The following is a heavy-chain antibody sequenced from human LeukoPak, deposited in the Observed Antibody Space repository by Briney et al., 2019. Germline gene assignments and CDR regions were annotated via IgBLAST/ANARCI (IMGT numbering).Heavy chain of an antibody. V-gene: IGHV3-7*01. D-gene: IGHD3-9*01. CDR2: IKQDGSEK. CDR3: ARGRDLTGPNYYYYCMDV. J-gene: IGHJ6*03. Sequence: GGSLRLSCAASRFTFSSYWMSWVRQAPGKGLEWVANIKQDGSEKYYVDSVKGRFTISRDNAKNSLYLQMNSLRAEDTAVYYCARGRDLTGPNYYYYCMDVWGKGTTVTVSS. CDR1: RFTFSSYW.